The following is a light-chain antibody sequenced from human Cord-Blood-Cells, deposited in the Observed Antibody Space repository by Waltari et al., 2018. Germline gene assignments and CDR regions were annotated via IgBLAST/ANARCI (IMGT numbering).Light chain of an antibody. CDR3: QQYGSSPWT. CDR2: GAS. V-gene: IGKV3-20*01. J-gene: IGKJ1*01. Sequence: ELVLTQSPGTLSLSPGERATLCCRTSQSVSSSYLAWYQQKPGQAPRLLIYGASSRATGIPDRFSGSGSGTDFTLTISRLEPEDFAVYYCQQYGSSPWTFGQGTKVEIK. CDR1: QSVSSSY.